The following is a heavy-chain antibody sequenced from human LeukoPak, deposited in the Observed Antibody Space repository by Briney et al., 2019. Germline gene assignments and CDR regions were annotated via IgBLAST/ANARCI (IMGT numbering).Heavy chain of an antibody. D-gene: IGHD6-13*01. V-gene: IGHV1-8*01. CDR3: PRSPSSSNSPYYYYYYMDV. CDR1: GYTFTSYD. CDR2: MNPNSGNT. J-gene: IGHJ6*03. Sequence: GPVKVSCKASGYTFTSYDINWVRQATGQGLEWMGWMNPNSGNTGYAQKFQGRVTMTRNTSISTAYMELSSLRSEDTAVYYCPRSPSSSNSPYYYYYYMDVWGKGTTVTVSS.